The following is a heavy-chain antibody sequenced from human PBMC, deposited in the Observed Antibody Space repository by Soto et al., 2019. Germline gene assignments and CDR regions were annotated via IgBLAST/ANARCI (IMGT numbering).Heavy chain of an antibody. Sequence: QVQLVQSGAEVKKPGSSVKVSCKASGDTFSNHTISWVRQAPVQGLEWMGRIIPILGVANYAQKFQGIVTITADKSTSTDYMELSSLRSADTAVYYCARVAEMGTVTKGYYYYMDVWVTGTTVTVSS. CDR2: IIPILGVA. J-gene: IGHJ6*03. CDR3: ARVAEMGTVTKGYYYYMDV. V-gene: IGHV1-69*04. CDR1: GDTFSNHT. D-gene: IGHD4-17*01.